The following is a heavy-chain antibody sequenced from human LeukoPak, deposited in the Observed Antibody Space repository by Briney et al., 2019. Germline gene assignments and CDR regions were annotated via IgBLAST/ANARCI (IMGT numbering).Heavy chain of an antibody. J-gene: IGHJ6*02. V-gene: IGHV4-4*07. CDR1: GGSISSYY. CDR2: IYTSGST. Sequence: KASETLSLTCTVSGGSISSYYWGWIRQPAGKGLEWIGRIYTSGSTNYNPSLKSRVTMSVDTSTNQCSLKLSSVTAADTAVYYCARVLASSSSFAYYYGMDVWGQGTTVTVSS. CDR3: ARVLASSSSFAYYYGMDV. D-gene: IGHD6-13*01.